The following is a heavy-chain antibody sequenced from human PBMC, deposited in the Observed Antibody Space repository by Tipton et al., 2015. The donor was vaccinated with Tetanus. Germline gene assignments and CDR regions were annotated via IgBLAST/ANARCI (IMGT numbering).Heavy chain of an antibody. CDR1: GFTFSSHW. Sequence: SLRLSCEASGFTFSSHWMSWVRQALGKGLEWVANIKHDGSEKYYVDSMRGRFTISRDNAKNSLYLQMSSLRAEDTAVYYCARVTELTGRYFDYWGQGTLVTVSS. CDR2: IKHDGSEK. CDR3: ARVTELTGRYFDY. V-gene: IGHV3-7*03. D-gene: IGHD7-27*01. J-gene: IGHJ4*02.